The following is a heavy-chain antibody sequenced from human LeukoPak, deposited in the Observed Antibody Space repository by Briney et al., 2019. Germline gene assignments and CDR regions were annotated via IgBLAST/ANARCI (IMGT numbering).Heavy chain of an antibody. J-gene: IGHJ3*02. CDR3: ARGRRPWNYGTVGAFDI. Sequence: ASVKVSCKASGYTFTSYGISWVRQAPGQGLEWMGWISAYNGNTNYAQKLQGRVTMTTDTSTSTAYMELRSLRSDDTAVYYCARGRRPWNYGTVGAFDIWGQGTMVTVPS. V-gene: IGHV1-18*01. CDR2: ISAYNGNT. D-gene: IGHD1-7*01. CDR1: GYTFTSYG.